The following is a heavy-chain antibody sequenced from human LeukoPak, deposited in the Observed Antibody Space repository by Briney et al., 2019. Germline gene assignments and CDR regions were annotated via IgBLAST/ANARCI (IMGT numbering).Heavy chain of an antibody. CDR2: MNPNSGNT. D-gene: IGHD2-15*01. J-gene: IGHJ4*02. CDR1: GYTFTSYD. V-gene: IGHV1-8*03. Sequence: ASVKVSCKASGYTFTSYDINWVRQATGQGLEWMGWMNPNSGNTGYAQKFQGRVTITRNTSISTAYMELSSLRSDDTAVYYCARDPSTVVAATGGDYWGQGTLVTVSS. CDR3: ARDPSTVVAATGGDY.